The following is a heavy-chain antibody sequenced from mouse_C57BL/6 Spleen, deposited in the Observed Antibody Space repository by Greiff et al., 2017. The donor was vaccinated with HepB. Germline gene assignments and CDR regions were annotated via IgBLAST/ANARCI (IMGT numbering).Heavy chain of an antibody. V-gene: IGHV1-15*01. D-gene: IGHD2-13*01. CDR3: TRKLDYS. J-gene: IGHJ3*01. CDR2: IDPETGGT. Sequence: VQLVESGAELVRPGASVTLSCKASGYTFTDYEMHWVKQTPVHGLEWIGAIDPETGGTAYNQKFKGKAILTADKSSSTAYMELRSLTSEDSAVYYCTRKLDYSWGQGTLVTVSA. CDR1: GYTFTDYE.